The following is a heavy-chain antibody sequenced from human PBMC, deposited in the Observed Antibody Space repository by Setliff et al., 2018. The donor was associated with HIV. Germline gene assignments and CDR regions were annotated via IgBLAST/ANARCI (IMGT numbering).Heavy chain of an antibody. CDR2: ISANNGNT. CDR1: GYTFTSFG. CDR3: ARGGTGRPRPVDY. J-gene: IGHJ4*02. V-gene: IGHV1-18*01. Sequence: ASVKVSCKASGYTFTSFGINWVRQAPGQGLEWMGWISANNGNTNYAQRLHDRVTMTTDTSTSTVYMELRSLRSDDTAVYYCARGGTGRPRPVDYWGQGTLVTVSS. D-gene: IGHD7-27*01.